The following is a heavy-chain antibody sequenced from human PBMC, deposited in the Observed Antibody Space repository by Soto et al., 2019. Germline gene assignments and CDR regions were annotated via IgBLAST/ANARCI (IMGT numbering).Heavy chain of an antibody. D-gene: IGHD6-13*01. V-gene: IGHV4-38-2*02. J-gene: IGHJ4*02. CDR2: SRHGGGT. CDR1: ASSITDASY. Sequence: SETLSLTCTVSASSITDASYWGWIRQPPGKGLEWIGSSRHGGGTYYNPSLKSRVTISVDTSKNQLSLKLTSVAAADAAVYYCARVLSLGSTWYFDYWGQGTQVT. CDR3: ARVLSLGSTWYFDY.